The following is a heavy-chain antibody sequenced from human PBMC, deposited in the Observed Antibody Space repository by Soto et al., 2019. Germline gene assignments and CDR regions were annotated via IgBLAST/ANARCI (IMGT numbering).Heavy chain of an antibody. V-gene: IGHV2-26*01. J-gene: IGHJ6*02. Sequence: SGPTLVNPTETLTLTCTVSGCSLSNARMGVSWIRQPPGKALEWLAHIFSNDEKSYSTSLKSRLTISKDTSKSQVVLTMTNMDPVDTATYYCARVTELLYYGMDVWGQGTTVTVS. CDR3: ARVTELLYYGMDV. CDR2: IFSNDEK. CDR1: GCSLSNARMG. D-gene: IGHD2-15*01.